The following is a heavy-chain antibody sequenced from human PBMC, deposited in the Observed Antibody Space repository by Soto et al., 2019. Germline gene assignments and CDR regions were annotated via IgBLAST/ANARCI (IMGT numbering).Heavy chain of an antibody. V-gene: IGHV1-69*13. CDR3: ARDKDTYYGMDV. D-gene: IGHD5-18*01. J-gene: IGHJ6*02. Sequence: SVKVSCKASGGTFSSYAISWVRQAPGQGLEWMGGIIPIFGTANYAQKFQGRVTITADESTSTAYMELSSLRSEDTAVYYCARDKDTYYGMDVWGQGTTVTVSS. CDR2: IIPIFGTA. CDR1: GGTFSSYA.